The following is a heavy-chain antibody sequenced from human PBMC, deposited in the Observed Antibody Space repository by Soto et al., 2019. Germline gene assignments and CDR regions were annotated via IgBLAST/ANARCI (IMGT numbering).Heavy chain of an antibody. J-gene: IGHJ4*02. V-gene: IGHV1-18*01. D-gene: IGHD6-13*01. CDR2: ISAYNGNT. CDR3: ARDGAAAGPFDY. CDR1: CYTFTSYG. Sequence: ASAKVSSKASCYTFTSYGISSVRQAPGQGLEWMGWISAYNGNTNYAQKLQGRVTMTTDTSKSTAYMELRSLRSDDTAVYYGARDGAAAGPFDYWGQGTLVTVSS.